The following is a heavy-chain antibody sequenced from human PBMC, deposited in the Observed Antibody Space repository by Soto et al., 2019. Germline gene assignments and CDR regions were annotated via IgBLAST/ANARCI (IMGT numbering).Heavy chain of an antibody. D-gene: IGHD5-12*01. CDR3: AKVLKAKVATKGFDY. CDR2: ISGSGGST. J-gene: IGHJ4*02. Sequence: GGSLRLSCAASGFTFSSYAMSWVRQAPGKGLEWVSAISGSGGSTYYADSVKGRVTISRDNSKNTLYLQMDSLRAEDKAVYYGAKVLKAKVATKGFDYWGQGTLVTVSS. CDR1: GFTFSSYA. V-gene: IGHV3-23*01.